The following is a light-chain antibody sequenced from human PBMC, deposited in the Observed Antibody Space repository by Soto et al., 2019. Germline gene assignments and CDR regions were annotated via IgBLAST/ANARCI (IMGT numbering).Light chain of an antibody. CDR2: RNT. V-gene: IGLV1-47*01. J-gene: IGLJ3*02. CDR1: SSNIGSNS. Sequence: QSVLTQPPSASGTPGQRVTISCSGSSSNIGSNSVYWYQHLPGTAPKLLIYRNTQRPSGVPDRFSGSKSGTSASLAISGLRSEDEADYYCAAWDGSLSGRVFGGGTKLTVL. CDR3: AAWDGSLSGRV.